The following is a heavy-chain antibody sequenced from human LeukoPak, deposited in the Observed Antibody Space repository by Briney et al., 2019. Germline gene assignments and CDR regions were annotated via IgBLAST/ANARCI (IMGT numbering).Heavy chain of an antibody. V-gene: IGHV3-23*01. J-gene: IGHJ4*02. D-gene: IGHD2-2*02. Sequence: GGSLRLSCAASGFTFSSYAMSWVRQAPGKGLEWVSAISGSGGSTYYADSVKGRFTISRDNSKNTLELQMNSLRAEDTAVYYCTKARSASSSSCYNYWGQGILVTVSS. CDR2: ISGSGGST. CDR3: TKARSASSSSCYNY. CDR1: GFTFSSYA.